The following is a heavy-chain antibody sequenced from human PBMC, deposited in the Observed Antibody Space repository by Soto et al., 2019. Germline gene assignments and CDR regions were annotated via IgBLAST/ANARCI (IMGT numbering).Heavy chain of an antibody. Sequence: QVQLVQSGAEVKKPGSSVKVSCKASGCTFSSYSINWVRQAPGQGLEWMGEIIPIFGTANYAQKFQGRVTITADESTSTAYMELSSLRSEDTAVYYCARHGGRHSGGIDYWGQGTLVTVSS. D-gene: IGHD1-26*01. V-gene: IGHV1-69*01. CDR1: GCTFSSYS. CDR2: IIPIFGTA. J-gene: IGHJ4*02. CDR3: ARHGGRHSGGIDY.